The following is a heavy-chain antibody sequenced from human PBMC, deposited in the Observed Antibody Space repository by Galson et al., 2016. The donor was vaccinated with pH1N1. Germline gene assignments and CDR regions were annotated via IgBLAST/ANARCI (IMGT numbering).Heavy chain of an antibody. CDR2: IYQGGSER. J-gene: IGHJ4*02. CDR1: GFMFSSYW. D-gene: IGHD2-21*01. CDR3: ARAIAQGDSY. Sequence: LRLSCAASGFMFSSYWMTWVRQAPGKGLEWVANIYQGGSERYYVDSVKGRFTISRDSAKNSLYLQMDSLRAEDTAIYYCARAIAQGDSYWGQGTLVTVSS. V-gene: IGHV3-7*01.